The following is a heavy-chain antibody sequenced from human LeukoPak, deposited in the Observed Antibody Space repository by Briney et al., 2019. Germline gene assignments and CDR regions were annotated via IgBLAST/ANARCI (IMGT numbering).Heavy chain of an antibody. CDR2: INPSGGST. Sequence: GASVKVSCKASGYTFTSYGISWVRQAPGQGLEWMGIINPSGGSTSYAQKFQGRVTMTRDTSTSTVYMELSSLRSEDTAVYYCARDDCSSTSCYRRSFDYWGQGTLVTVSS. CDR1: GYTFTSYG. V-gene: IGHV1-46*01. J-gene: IGHJ4*02. CDR3: ARDDCSSTSCYRRSFDY. D-gene: IGHD2-2*01.